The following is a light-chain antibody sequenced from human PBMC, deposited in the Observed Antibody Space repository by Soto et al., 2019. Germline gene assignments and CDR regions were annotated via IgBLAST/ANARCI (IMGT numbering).Light chain of an antibody. CDR1: QSVSSSY. J-gene: IGKJ3*01. Sequence: EIVLTQSPGTLSLSPGERATLSCRASQSVSSSYLAWYQQKPGQDHRLLIYGASSRATGIPDRLSGSGSGTDFTLTISRLEPEDFAVYYCQQYGSSPPEVTFGPGTKVDIK. V-gene: IGKV3-20*01. CDR3: QQYGSSPPEVT. CDR2: GAS.